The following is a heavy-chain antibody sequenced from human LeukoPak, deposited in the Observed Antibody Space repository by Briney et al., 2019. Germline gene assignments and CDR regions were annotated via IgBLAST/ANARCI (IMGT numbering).Heavy chain of an antibody. CDR3: TRTGRGDYAYYYYGVDV. CDR1: GFTLSGSS. V-gene: IGHV3-73*01. D-gene: IGHD4-17*01. J-gene: IGHJ6*02. CDR2: VRSKPNSYAT. Sequence: GGSRKLSCTASGFTLSGSSTHWVRPASGEGLEWVGRVRSKPNSYATAYAASVKGRFTISSDDSKNTAHLQMNSLNTEDTAVYYCTRTGRGDYAYYYYGVDVWGQGTTVIVSS.